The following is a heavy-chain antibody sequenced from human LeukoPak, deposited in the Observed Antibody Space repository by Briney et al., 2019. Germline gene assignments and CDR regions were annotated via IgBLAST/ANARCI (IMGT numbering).Heavy chain of an antibody. CDR1: GGSINSGSYY. CDR2: IYTSGST. V-gene: IGHV4-61*02. D-gene: IGHD3-10*01. J-gene: IGHJ5*02. Sequence: SETLSLTCTVSGGSINSGSYYWSWIRQPAGKGLEWIGRIYTSGSTNYNPSLKSRVTISVDTSKNQFSLKLSSVTAADTAVYYCARALLWFGRHGGFDPWGQGTLVTVSS. CDR3: ARALLWFGRHGGFDP.